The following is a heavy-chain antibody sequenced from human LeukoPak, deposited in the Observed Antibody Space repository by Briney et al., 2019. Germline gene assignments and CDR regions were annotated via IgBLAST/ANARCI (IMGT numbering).Heavy chain of an antibody. CDR3: ASSRPWELLSAFQM. J-gene: IGHJ3*02. CDR1: GFTFSSYW. Sequence: GGSLRLSCAASGFTFSSYWMHWVRQAPGKGLVWVSRINSDGSSTSYADSVKGRFTISRDNAKNTLYLQMNSLISEDTAVYCCASSRPWELLSAFQMWGQGTLVTVSS. V-gene: IGHV3-74*01. D-gene: IGHD1-26*01. CDR2: INSDGSST.